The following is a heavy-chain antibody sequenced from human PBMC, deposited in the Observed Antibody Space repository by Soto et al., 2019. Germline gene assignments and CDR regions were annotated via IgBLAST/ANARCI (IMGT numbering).Heavy chain of an antibody. CDR2: IYFTGAT. D-gene: IGHD1-1*01. J-gene: IGHJ6*02. V-gene: IGHV4-59*08. CDR1: GGSVSYFY. CDR3: ARWNEGMDV. Sequence: QVRLQESGPGLVRPSETLSLTCTVSGGSVSYFYWAWMRQPPGKGLEWIGYIYFTGATDYNPSLGSRVTISVDTSKNRFSLRLSSVTAADTALYFCARWNEGMDVWGQGTTVTVSS.